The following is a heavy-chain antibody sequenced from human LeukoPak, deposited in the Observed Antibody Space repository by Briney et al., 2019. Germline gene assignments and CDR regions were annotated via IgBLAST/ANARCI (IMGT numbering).Heavy chain of an antibody. J-gene: IGHJ6*03. CDR1: GGSISSSSYY. V-gene: IGHV4-39*07. Sequence: PSETLSLTCTVSGGSISSSSYYWGWIRQPPGKGLEWIGRIYSSGSTNYNPSLKSRVTISVDTSKNQFSLKLTSVTAADTAVYYCARDPMVRGVYLPYYMDVWGKGTTVTISS. CDR2: IYSSGST. D-gene: IGHD3-10*01. CDR3: ARDPMVRGVYLPYYMDV.